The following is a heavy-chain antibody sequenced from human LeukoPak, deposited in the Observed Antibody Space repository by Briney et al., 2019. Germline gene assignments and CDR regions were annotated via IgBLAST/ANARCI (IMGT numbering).Heavy chain of an antibody. CDR1: GGTFSSYA. V-gene: IGHV1-69*13. CDR2: IIPIFGTA. CDR3: ARSGNSGSYSDY. Sequence: SVNVSCKASGGTFSSYAISWVRQAPGQGLEWMGGIIPIFGTANYAQKFQGRVTITAEESTSTAYMELSSLRSEDTAVYYCARSGNSGSYSDYWGQGTLVTVSS. D-gene: IGHD1-26*01. J-gene: IGHJ4*02.